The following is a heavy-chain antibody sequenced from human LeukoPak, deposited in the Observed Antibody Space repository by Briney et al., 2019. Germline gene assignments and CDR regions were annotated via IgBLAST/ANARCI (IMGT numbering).Heavy chain of an antibody. CDR2: MNHSGST. CDR3: ARGPKRMVRGVTTNWFDP. Sequence: SETLSLTCAVYGGSLRGYYGRWLRQPPGKGGEGIGEMNHSGSTNYNPSLKSRVTISVDTSKNQFSLKLSSVTAADTAVYCCARGPKRMVRGVTTNWFDPWGQGTLVTVSS. CDR1: GGSLRGYY. D-gene: IGHD3-10*01. J-gene: IGHJ5*02. V-gene: IGHV4-34*01.